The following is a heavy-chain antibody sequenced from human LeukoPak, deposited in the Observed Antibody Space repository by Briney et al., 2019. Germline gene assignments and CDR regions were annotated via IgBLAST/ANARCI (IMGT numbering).Heavy chain of an antibody. CDR1: GYSFTSYW. V-gene: IGHV5-51*01. CDR3: ARQVEMATISLFDY. J-gene: IGHJ4*02. D-gene: IGHD5-24*01. CDR2: IYPGDSDT. Sequence: GESLKISCKGSGYSFTSYWIGWVRQMPGKGLEWMGIIYPGDSDTRYSPSFQGQVTISAAKSISTAYLQWSSLKASDTAMYYCARQVEMATISLFDYWGQGTLATVSS.